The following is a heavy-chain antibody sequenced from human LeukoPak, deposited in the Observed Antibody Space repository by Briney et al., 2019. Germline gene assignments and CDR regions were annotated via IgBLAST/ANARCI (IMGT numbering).Heavy chain of an antibody. CDR1: GFTFSSYA. Sequence: PGGSLRLSCAASGFTFSSYAMSWVRQAPGKGLEYISVISHSGDSTYYVDSVKGRFTISRDNSRKTLYLQMNSLRAEDTAIYYCANNWNLDYWGQGTLVTVSS. CDR3: ANNWNLDY. CDR2: ISHSGDST. D-gene: IGHD1-20*01. J-gene: IGHJ4*02. V-gene: IGHV3-23*01.